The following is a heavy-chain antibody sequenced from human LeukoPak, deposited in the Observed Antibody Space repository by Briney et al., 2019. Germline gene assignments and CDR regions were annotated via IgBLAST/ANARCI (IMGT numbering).Heavy chain of an antibody. V-gene: IGHV3-30*18. CDR1: GFTFSNYG. CDR3: AKSAFYDNSGYLGY. CDR2: ISYDGSNK. J-gene: IGHJ4*02. D-gene: IGHD3-22*01. Sequence: GRSLRLSCAASGFTFSNYGMHWARQAPGKGLEWVAVISYDGSNKYYADSVKGRFTISRDTSKNTLYLQMNSLRAEDTAVYYCAKSAFYDNSGYLGYWGQGTLVTVSS.